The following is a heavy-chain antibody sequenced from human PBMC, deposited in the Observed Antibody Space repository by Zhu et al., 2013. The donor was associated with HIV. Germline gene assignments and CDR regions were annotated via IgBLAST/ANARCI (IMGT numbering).Heavy chain of an antibody. Sequence: QVQLVQSGAEVKKPGSSVKVSCKASGGTFSSYAISWVRQAPGQGLEWMGGIIPIFGTANYAQTFQGRVTITADELTKTAYMDLRRLRFDDTAVYYCARDGEEYNMDNWFDFWGQGTLVTVSS. CDR3: ARDGEEYNMDNWFDF. CDR1: GGTFSSYA. J-gene: IGHJ5*01. V-gene: IGHV1-69*01. D-gene: IGHD1-1*01. CDR2: IIPIFGTA.